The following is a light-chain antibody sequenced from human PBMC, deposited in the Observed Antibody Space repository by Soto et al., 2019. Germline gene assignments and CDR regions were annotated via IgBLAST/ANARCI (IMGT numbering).Light chain of an antibody. CDR3: SSYAGTAYV. J-gene: IGLJ1*01. CDR2: EVT. V-gene: IGLV2-8*01. CDR1: SSGVGGYNY. Sequence: QFVLAQPPSASGSPGQSVTIPCTGTSSGVGGYNYVSWYQQHPGKVPKLMIYEVTKRPSGVPDRFSGSKSGNTASLTVSGLQTEDEADYYCSSYAGTAYVFGTGTKVTVL.